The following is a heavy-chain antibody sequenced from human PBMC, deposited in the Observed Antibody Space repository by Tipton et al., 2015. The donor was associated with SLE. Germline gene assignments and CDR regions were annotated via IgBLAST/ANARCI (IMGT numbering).Heavy chain of an antibody. CDR1: GGSFSGYH. Sequence: TLSLTCAVYGGSFSGYHWSWIRQPPGKGLEWIGEINHSGSATYNPSLKSRVTISLDTSKNQFSLKLSAVTAADTAVYYCARAHDITFFDSWGQGTLVTVSS. J-gene: IGHJ4*02. CDR3: ARAHDITFFDS. CDR2: INHSGSA. V-gene: IGHV4-34*01. D-gene: IGHD3-10*01.